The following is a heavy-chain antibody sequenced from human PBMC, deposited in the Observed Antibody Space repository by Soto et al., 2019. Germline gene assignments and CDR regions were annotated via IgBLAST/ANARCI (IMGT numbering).Heavy chain of an antibody. J-gene: IGHJ3*02. Sequence: ASVKVSCKASGGTFSSYAISWVRQAPGQGLEWMGGIIPIFGTANYAQKFQGRVTITADESTSTAYMELSSLRSEDTAVYYCARIAGDTYRDAFDIWGQGTMVTVSS. CDR3: ARIAGDTYRDAFDI. D-gene: IGHD2-21*02. CDR1: GGTFSSYA. V-gene: IGHV1-69*13. CDR2: IIPIFGTA.